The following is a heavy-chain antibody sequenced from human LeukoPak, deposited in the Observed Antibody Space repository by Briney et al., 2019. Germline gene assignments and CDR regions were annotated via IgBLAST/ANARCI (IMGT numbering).Heavy chain of an antibody. D-gene: IGHD2-15*01. Sequence: SETLSLTCTVSGASIRSGDYYWSWIRQPPGEGLEWIGYIYDSGSTYYNPSLKSRITISVDTSENRFSLKLSSVTATDTAVYYCARDCSGGSYYGAFDIWDQGTMVTVSS. CDR2: IYDSGST. J-gene: IGHJ3*02. CDR3: ARDCSGGSYYGAFDI. V-gene: IGHV4-30-4*01. CDR1: GASIRSGDYY.